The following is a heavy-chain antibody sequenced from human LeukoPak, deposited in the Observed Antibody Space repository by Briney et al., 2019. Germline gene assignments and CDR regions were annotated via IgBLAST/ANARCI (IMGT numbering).Heavy chain of an antibody. V-gene: IGHV4-34*01. Sequence: SETLSLTCAVYGGSFSGYYWSWIRQPPGKGLEWIGEINHSGSTNYNPSLKSRVTISVDTSKNQFSLKLSSVTAADTAVYYCARVRAVRSVSYYYMDVWGKGTTVTVSS. D-gene: IGHD6-6*01. CDR2: INHSGST. J-gene: IGHJ6*03. CDR3: ARVRAVRSVSYYYMDV. CDR1: GGSFSGYY.